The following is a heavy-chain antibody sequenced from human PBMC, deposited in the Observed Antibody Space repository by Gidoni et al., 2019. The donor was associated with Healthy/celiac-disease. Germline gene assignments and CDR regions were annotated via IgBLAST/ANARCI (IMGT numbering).Heavy chain of an antibody. Sequence: QVQRVESGGGLVKPGGSLRLSGAASGFTVRDYYMSWIRQAPGKGLEWVSYISSSSSYTNSADSVKGRFTISRDNAQNSLYLQMNSLRAEDTAVYYCARDKGYYDSSGYDYWGQGTLVTVSS. CDR3: ARDKGYYDSSGYDY. CDR1: GFTVRDYY. D-gene: IGHD3-22*01. CDR2: ISSSSSYT. V-gene: IGHV3-11*06. J-gene: IGHJ4*02.